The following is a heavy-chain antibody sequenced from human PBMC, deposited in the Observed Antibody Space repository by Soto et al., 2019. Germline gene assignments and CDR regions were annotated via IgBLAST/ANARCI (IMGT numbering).Heavy chain of an antibody. J-gene: IGHJ3*02. V-gene: IGHV1-18*01. CDR1: GYTFTSYG. CDR2: ISAYNGNT. CDR3: ARDRKTTMVRAPHAFDI. D-gene: IGHD3-10*01. Sequence: ASVKVSCKASGYTFTSYGISWVRQAPGQGLEWMGWISAYNGNTNYAQKLQGRVTMTTDTSTSTAYMELRSLRSDDTAVYYCARDRKTTMVRAPHAFDIWGQGTMVTVS.